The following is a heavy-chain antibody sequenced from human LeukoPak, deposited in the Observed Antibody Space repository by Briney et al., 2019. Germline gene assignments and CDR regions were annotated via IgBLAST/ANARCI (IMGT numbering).Heavy chain of an antibody. CDR3: AIIPRAAAGPSARSPFHY. Sequence: GGSLRLSCAASGFTFSIYSMNWVRQAPGKGLEWVSYIGGTHSNIYYADSVKGRFTISRDDAKSSLYLQMNSLRDEDTAVYYCAIIPRAAAGPSARSPFHYWGQGALVTVSS. D-gene: IGHD6-13*01. J-gene: IGHJ4*02. CDR2: IGGTHSNI. V-gene: IGHV3-48*02. CDR1: GFTFSIYS.